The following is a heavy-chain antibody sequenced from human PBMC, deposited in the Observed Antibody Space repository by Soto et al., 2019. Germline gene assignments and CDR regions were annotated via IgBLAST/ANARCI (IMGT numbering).Heavy chain of an antibody. V-gene: IGHV4-4*02. D-gene: IGHD2-15*01. CDR1: SGSISSSNC. J-gene: IGHJ4*02. CDR3: ARVGGDGGICYD. Sequence: QVQLQESGPGLVKPSGTLSLTCAVSSGSISSSNCWSWVRQPPGQGLEWIGEIYHSGSTTYNPSLRTRVTISVDKSKNQFSLKLSSVTAADTAVYYCARVGGDGGICYDWGQGTLVTVSS. CDR2: IYHSGST.